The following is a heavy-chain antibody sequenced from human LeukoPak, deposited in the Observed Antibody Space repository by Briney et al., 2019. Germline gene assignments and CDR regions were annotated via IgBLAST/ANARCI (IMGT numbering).Heavy chain of an antibody. CDR3: ATDRYCSSTSCYNWFDP. Sequence: GGSLRLSCAASGFTFSSYAMHWVRQAPGKGLEWVAVVSYDGSNKYYADSVKGRFTISRDNSKNTLYLQMNSLRAEDTAVYYCATDRYCSSTSCYNWFDPWGQGTLVSVSS. CDR1: GFTFSSYA. V-gene: IGHV3-30-3*01. CDR2: VSYDGSNK. J-gene: IGHJ5*02. D-gene: IGHD2-2*01.